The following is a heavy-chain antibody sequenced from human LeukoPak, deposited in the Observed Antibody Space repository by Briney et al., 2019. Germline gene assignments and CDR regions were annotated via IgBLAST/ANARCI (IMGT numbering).Heavy chain of an antibody. D-gene: IGHD2-15*01. V-gene: IGHV1-69*13. CDR2: IIPIFGTA. CDR3: ARDTVVVVAASSYYYYGMDV. J-gene: IGHJ6*02. Sequence: ASVKVSCKASGGTFSSYAISWVRQAPGQGLEWMGGIIPIFGTANYAQKFQGRVTITAGESTSTAYMELSSLRSEDTAVYYCARDTVVVVAASSYYYYGMDVWGQGTTVTVSS. CDR1: GGTFSSYA.